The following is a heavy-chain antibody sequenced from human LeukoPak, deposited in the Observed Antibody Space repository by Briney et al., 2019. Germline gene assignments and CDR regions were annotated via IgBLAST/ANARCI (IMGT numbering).Heavy chain of an antibody. CDR3: ATGGNRYYYYGMDV. V-gene: IGHV3-30-3*01. D-gene: IGHD1/OR15-1a*01. CDR1: GFTFSGYA. Sequence: GGSLRLSCAASGFTFSGYAMHWVRQAPGKGLEWVAVISYDGSNEYYADSVKGRFTISRDNSKNTLYLQMNSLRAEDTAVYYCATGGNRYYYYGMDVWGQGTTVTVSS. J-gene: IGHJ6*02. CDR2: ISYDGSNE.